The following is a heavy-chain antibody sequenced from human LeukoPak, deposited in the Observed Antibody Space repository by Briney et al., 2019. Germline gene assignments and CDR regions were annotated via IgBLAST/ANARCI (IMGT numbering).Heavy chain of an antibody. CDR2: IKKDGSEE. D-gene: IGHD4-17*01. J-gene: IGHJ4*02. Sequence: GGSLRLSCAASGFTFSTYWMSWVRQAPGKGLEWVANIKKDGSEEYYADPVKGRFTISRDNAKNSLYLQMNNLRAGDTAVYYCRGVYGDYIRRVYWGQGTLVTVSS. V-gene: IGHV3-7*01. CDR1: GFTFSTYW. CDR3: RGVYGDYIRRVY.